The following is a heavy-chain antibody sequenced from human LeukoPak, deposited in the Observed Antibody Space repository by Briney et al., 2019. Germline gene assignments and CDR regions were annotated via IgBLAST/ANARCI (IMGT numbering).Heavy chain of an antibody. CDR1: YTFTSYD. J-gene: IGHJ4*02. CDR2: MNPNSGNT. D-gene: IGHD1-26*01. Sequence: YTFTSYDINWVRQATGQGLEGXGXMNPNSGNTGYAQKFQGRVTMTRNTSISTAYMELSSLRSEDTAVYYCARGRAVGATTGDYWGQGTLVTVSS. CDR3: ARGRAVGATTGDY. V-gene: IGHV1-8*01.